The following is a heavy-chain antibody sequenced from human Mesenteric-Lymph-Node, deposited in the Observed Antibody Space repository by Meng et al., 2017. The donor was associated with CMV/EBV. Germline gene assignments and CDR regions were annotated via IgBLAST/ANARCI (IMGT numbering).Heavy chain of an antibody. J-gene: IGHJ6*02. CDR2: INSDGTST. CDR3: ARDSWELLYYYYGMDV. Sequence: GESLKISCAASGFTLSNHWVHWVRHAPGKGLVWVSRINSDGTSTTYADSVKGRFTVSRDKPRNTVYLEMNSLRAEDTAVYYCARDSWELLYYYYGMDVWGQGTTVTVSS. D-gene: IGHD1-26*01. CDR1: GFTLSNHW. V-gene: IGHV3-74*01.